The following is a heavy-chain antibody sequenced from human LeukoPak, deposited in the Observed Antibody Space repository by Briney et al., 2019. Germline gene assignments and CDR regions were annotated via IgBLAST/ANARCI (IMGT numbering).Heavy chain of an antibody. V-gene: IGHV4-59*01. CDR1: GGSISSYY. D-gene: IGHD1-26*01. CDR2: IYYSGST. J-gene: IGHJ3*02. CDR3: ARSIVGATGYAFDI. Sequence: SETLSLTCTVSGGSISSYYWSWIRQPPGKGLEWIGYIYYSGSTNYNPSLKSRVTISVDTSKNQFSLKLSSVTAADTAVYYCARSIVGATGYAFDIWGQGTMVTVSS.